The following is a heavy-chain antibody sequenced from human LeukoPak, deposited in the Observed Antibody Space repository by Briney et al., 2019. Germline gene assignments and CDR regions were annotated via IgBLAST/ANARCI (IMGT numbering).Heavy chain of an antibody. CDR3: ARGLRYCSSTSCHTYYYYMDV. V-gene: IGHV4-34*01. Sequence: PSETLSLTCAVYGGSFSGYYWSWIRQPPGKGLEWIGEINHSGSTNYNPSLKSRVTISVDTSKNQFSLKLSSVTAADTAVYYCARGLRYCSSTSCHTYYYYMDVWGKGTTVTVSS. CDR1: GGSFSGYY. CDR2: INHSGST. J-gene: IGHJ6*03. D-gene: IGHD2-2*02.